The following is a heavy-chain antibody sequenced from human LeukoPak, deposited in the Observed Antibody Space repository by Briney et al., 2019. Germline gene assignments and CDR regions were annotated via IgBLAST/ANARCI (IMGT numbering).Heavy chain of an antibody. J-gene: IGHJ3*02. CDR3: ARVAHCSSTSCYNAFDI. D-gene: IGHD2-2*02. V-gene: IGHV4-4*07. CDR1: GGSISSYY. Sequence: PSETLSLTCTVSGGSISSYYWSWIRQPAGKGLEWIGRIYTSGSTNYNPSLKSRVTMSVDTSKNQFSLKLSSVTAADTAVYYCARVAHCSSTSCYNAFDIGGQGTMVTVSS. CDR2: IYTSGST.